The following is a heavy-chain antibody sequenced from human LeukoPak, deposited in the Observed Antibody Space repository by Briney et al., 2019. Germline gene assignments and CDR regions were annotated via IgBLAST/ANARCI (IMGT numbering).Heavy chain of an antibody. CDR2: IYTSGST. Sequence: SETLSLTCTVSGGSISSYYWSWIRQPAGKGLEWIGRIYTSGSTNYNPSLKSRVTMSVDTSKNQLSLRLSSVTAADTAVYYCARDHGAYYDFFSYYYYGMDVWGQGTTVTVSS. V-gene: IGHV4-4*07. CDR1: GGSISSYY. D-gene: IGHD3-3*01. CDR3: ARDHGAYYDFFSYYYYGMDV. J-gene: IGHJ6*02.